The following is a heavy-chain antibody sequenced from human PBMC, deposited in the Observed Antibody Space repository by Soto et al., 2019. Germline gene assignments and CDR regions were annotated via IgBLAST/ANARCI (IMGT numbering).Heavy chain of an antibody. CDR2: ISHDGTNK. Sequence: QVQLVESGGGAVQPGRSLRLSCAASGFPFSTFAMHWVRQAPGKGLEWVAVISHDGTNKKYTDSVKGRFTISRDNSKNTLYLQMNSLRAEDTAIYYCARESYDSGGYSYDAFDIWGPGTVVTVSS. V-gene: IGHV3-30-3*01. D-gene: IGHD3-22*01. CDR3: ARESYDSGGYSYDAFDI. CDR1: GFPFSTFA. J-gene: IGHJ3*02.